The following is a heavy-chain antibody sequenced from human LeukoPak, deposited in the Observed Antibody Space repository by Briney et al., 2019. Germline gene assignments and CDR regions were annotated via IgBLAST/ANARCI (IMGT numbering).Heavy chain of an antibody. CDR1: GGSVSSYY. J-gene: IGHJ5*02. CDR3: ARGQGATVPQVGKNWFDP. D-gene: IGHD1-26*01. Sequence: SETLSLTCTVSGGSVSSYYWNWIRQPPGKGLEWIGYIYYSGSSNYNPSLKSRVTISIDTSKNQFSLKLNSVTAADTAVYYCARGQGATVPQVGKNWFDPWGQGTRVTVSS. CDR2: IYYSGSS. V-gene: IGHV4-59*02.